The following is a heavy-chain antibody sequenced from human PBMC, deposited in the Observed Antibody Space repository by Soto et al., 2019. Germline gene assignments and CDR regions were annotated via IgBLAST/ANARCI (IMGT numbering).Heavy chain of an antibody. Sequence: LRLSCAASGFTFSTYSMNWVRQAPGKGLEWVSSISSSSSYIYYADSVKGRFTISRDNAKNSLYLQMNSLRAEDTAVYYCARYDSSGYYCPYYYYGMDVWGQGTTVTVSS. D-gene: IGHD3-22*01. V-gene: IGHV3-21*01. J-gene: IGHJ6*02. CDR2: ISSSSSYI. CDR3: ARYDSSGYYCPYYYYGMDV. CDR1: GFTFSTYS.